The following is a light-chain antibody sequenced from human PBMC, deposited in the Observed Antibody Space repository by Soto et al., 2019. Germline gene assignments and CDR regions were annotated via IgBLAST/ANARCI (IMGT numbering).Light chain of an antibody. Sequence: EIVLTQSPTTLSLSPGERATLSCRASQSINSYLAWYQQKPGQAPRLLIYDASSRATGIPARFSGSGSGTDFTLTISSLEPEDVAVYYCQQRSRWPLTFGGGTKVEL. V-gene: IGKV3-11*01. CDR3: QQRSRWPLT. CDR1: QSINSY. CDR2: DAS. J-gene: IGKJ4*01.